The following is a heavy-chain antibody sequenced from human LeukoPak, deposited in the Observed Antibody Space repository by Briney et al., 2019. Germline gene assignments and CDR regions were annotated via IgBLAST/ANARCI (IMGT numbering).Heavy chain of an antibody. J-gene: IGHJ4*02. CDR3: ARGAHSWFGESPGAYYFDY. V-gene: IGHV4-34*01. D-gene: IGHD3-10*01. CDR2: INHSGST. Sequence: SETLSLTCAVYGGSISGYYWSWIRQPPGKGLEWIGEINHSGSTNYNPSLKSRVTISVDTSKNQFSLELSSVTAADTAVYYCARGAHSWFGESPGAYYFDYWGQGTLVTVSS. CDR1: GGSISGYY.